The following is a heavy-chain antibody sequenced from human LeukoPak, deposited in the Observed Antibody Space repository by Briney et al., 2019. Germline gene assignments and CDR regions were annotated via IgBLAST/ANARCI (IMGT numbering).Heavy chain of an antibody. V-gene: IGHV3-11*04. J-gene: IGHJ6*03. D-gene: IGHD3-3*01. Sequence: GGSLRLSCAASGFTFSDYSVTWIRQAPGKGLEWVSYISSSDSTIYYADSVKGRFTISRDNAKNSLYLQMNSLRAEDTAVYYCARVWESLYDFWSGSNYYYMDVWGKGTTVTVSS. CDR2: ISSSDSTI. CDR3: ARVWESLYDFWSGSNYYYMDV. CDR1: GFTFSDYS.